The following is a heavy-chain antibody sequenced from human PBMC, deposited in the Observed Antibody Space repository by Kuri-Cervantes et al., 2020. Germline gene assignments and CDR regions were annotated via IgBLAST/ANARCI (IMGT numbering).Heavy chain of an antibody. J-gene: IGHJ4*02. CDR1: GFTFDDYA. CDR3: AKDIGAYYYYSSGYFDY. CDR2: ISWNSGSI. D-gene: IGHD3-22*01. V-gene: IGHV3-9*01. Sequence: SLKISCAASGFTFDDYAMHWVRQAPGKGLEWVSGISWNSGSIGYADSVKGRFTIYRDNAKNSLYLQMNSLRAEDTALYYCAKDIGAYYYYSSGYFDYWGQGTLVTVSS.